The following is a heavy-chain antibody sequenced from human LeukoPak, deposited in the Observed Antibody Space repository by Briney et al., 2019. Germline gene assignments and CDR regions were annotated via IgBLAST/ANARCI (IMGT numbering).Heavy chain of an antibody. J-gene: IGHJ4*02. Sequence: ASVKVSCKASGYTFTSYGISWVRRAPGQGLEWMGWISAYNGNTKYTQKLQGRITMTRDISTSTAYMELRSLTSDDTAVYYCARDYGDYTPRCDYWGQGTLVTVSS. CDR3: ARDYGDYTPRCDY. V-gene: IGHV1-18*01. CDR1: GYTFTSYG. CDR2: ISAYNGNT. D-gene: IGHD4-17*01.